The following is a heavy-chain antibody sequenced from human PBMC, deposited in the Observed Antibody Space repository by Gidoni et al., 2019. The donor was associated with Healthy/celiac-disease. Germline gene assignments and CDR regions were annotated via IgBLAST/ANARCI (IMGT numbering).Heavy chain of an antibody. V-gene: IGHV1-69*01. CDR3: ARGPCVVVPAAIQVCYASWFDP. CDR2: IIPIFGTA. Sequence: QVQLVQSGAEVKKPGSSVKVSCKASGGTFSSYAISWVRQAPGQGLEWMGGIIPIFGTANYAQKFQGRVTITADESTSTAYMELSSLRSEDTAVYYCARGPCVVVPAAIQVCYASWFDPWGQGTLVTVSS. D-gene: IGHD2-2*02. J-gene: IGHJ5*02. CDR1: GGTFSSYA.